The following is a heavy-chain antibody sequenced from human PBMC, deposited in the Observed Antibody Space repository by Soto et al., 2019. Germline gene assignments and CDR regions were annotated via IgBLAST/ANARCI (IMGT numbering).Heavy chain of an antibody. V-gene: IGHV1-18*01. CDR1: GYTFTSYG. J-gene: IGHJ4*02. CDR2: ISGYNGNT. Sequence: QVQLVQSGAEVKKPGASVKVSCKASGYTFTSYGISWVRQAPGQGLEWMGWISGYNGNTNYAQKLQGRVTMTTDTSTSTAYMELRSLRSDDTAVYFCARSDQYFDWLPQSTYYFDYWGQGTLVTGSS. CDR3: ARSDQYFDWLPQSTYYFDY. D-gene: IGHD3-9*01.